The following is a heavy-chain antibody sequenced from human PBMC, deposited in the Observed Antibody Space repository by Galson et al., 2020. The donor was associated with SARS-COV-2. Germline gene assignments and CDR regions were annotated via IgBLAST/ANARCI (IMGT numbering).Heavy chain of an antibody. CDR1: GFTFSSSW. CDR2: IKQDGSEK. V-gene: IGHV3-7*01. J-gene: IGHJ4*02. D-gene: IGHD6-13*01. Sequence: GGSLRLSCVASGFTFSSSWMSWVRQAPGKGLEWVANIKQDGSEKYYVDSVKGRFTIPRNNDKNSLYLQMNSLRAEDTSVYYCARVSIAAPGADYWGQGTLVTVSS. CDR3: ARVSIAAPGADY.